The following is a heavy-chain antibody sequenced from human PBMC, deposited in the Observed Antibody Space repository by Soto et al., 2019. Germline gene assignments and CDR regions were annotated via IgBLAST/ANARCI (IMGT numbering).Heavy chain of an antibody. J-gene: IGHJ6*02. D-gene: IGHD4-17*01. CDR3: ARGRTTEAVVAFTGGYYYYGMDV. V-gene: IGHV1-69*13. Sequence: GASVNVSCKASGGTFSSYAISWVRQAPGQGLEWMGGIIPIFGTANYAQKFQGRVTITADESTSTAYMELSSLRSEDTAVYYCARGRTTEAVVAFTGGYYYYGMDVWGQGTTVTVSS. CDR2: IIPIFGTA. CDR1: GGTFSSYA.